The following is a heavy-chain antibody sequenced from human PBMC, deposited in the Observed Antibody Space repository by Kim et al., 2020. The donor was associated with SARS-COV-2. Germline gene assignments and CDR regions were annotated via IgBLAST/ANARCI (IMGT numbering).Heavy chain of an antibody. J-gene: IGHJ4*02. CDR3: ARRGSEMSGDY. Sequence: SETLSLTCTVSGGSISSSSYYWGWIRQPPGKGLEWIGSIYYSGSTYYNPSLKSRVTISVDTSKNQFSLKLSSVTAADTAVYYCARRGSEMSGDYWGQGTLVTVSS. D-gene: IGHD7-27*01. V-gene: IGHV4-39*01. CDR2: IYYSGST. CDR1: GGSISSSSYY.